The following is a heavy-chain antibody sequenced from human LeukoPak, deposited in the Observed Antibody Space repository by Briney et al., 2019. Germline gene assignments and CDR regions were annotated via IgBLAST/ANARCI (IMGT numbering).Heavy chain of an antibody. J-gene: IGHJ4*02. CDR1: GFTVSRNY. V-gene: IGHV3-66*04. CDR3: ARHPNGPFGGNFDY. CDR2: IYSGGST. D-gene: IGHD3-10*01. Sequence: GGSLRLSCAASGFTVSRNYMSWVRQAPGKGLEWVSVIYSGGSTYYADSVKGRFTISRDNSKNTLYLQMNSLRAEDTAVYYCARHPNGPFGGNFDYWGQGTLVTVSS.